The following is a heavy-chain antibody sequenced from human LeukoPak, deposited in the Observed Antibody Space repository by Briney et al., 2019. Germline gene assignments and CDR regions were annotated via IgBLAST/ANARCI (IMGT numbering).Heavy chain of an antibody. J-gene: IGHJ4*02. Sequence: GGSLRLSCAASGFTFSSYDMHWVRHATGKGLEWVSAIGTAGDTYYPGSVKGRFTISRENAKNSLYLQMNSLRAGDTAVYYCARGSPRLGVVTINFDYWGQGTLVTVSS. CDR3: ARGSPRLGVVTINFDY. V-gene: IGHV3-13*01. CDR2: IGTAGDT. CDR1: GFTFSSYD. D-gene: IGHD3-3*01.